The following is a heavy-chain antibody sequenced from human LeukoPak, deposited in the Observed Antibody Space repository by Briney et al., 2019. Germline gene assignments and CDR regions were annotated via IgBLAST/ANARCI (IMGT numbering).Heavy chain of an antibody. CDR1: GFTFRNYA. CDR3: AKDLRLAAAGTLDY. CDR2: SGGEIST. D-gene: IGHD6-13*01. V-gene: IGHV3-23*01. J-gene: IGHJ4*02. Sequence: GGSLRLSCAAYGFTFRNYAMNWVRQAPGKGLEWVSASGGEISTYYADSVKGRFTISRDNSKNMVYLQLNSLRAEDTAVYYCAKDLRLAAAGTLDYWGQGTLVTVSS.